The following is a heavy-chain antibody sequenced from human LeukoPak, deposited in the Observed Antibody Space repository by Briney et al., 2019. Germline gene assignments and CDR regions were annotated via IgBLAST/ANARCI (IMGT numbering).Heavy chain of an antibody. V-gene: IGHV4-59*08. D-gene: IGHD6-19*01. CDR1: GGSISSYY. CDR3: ARHWVSYSSGWY. Sequence: PSETLSLTCTVSGGSISSYYWSWIRQPPGKGLEWIGYIYYSGSTNYNPSLKSRVTISVKTSKNQFSLKLSSVTAADTAVYYCARHWVSYSSGWYWGQGTLVTVSS. J-gene: IGHJ4*02. CDR2: IYYSGST.